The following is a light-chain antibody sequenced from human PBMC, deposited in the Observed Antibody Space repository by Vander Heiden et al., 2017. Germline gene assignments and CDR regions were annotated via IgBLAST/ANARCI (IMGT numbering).Light chain of an antibody. CDR3: QQHYSLPLT. V-gene: IGKV4-1*01. Sequence: LMTQSPDSLAVSLGERATINCKSSQSVLYSSNNKNRLAWYQQKPGQSPKLLIDWASTRESGVPDRFSGSGSGTDFTLTISSLQAEDVAVYYCQQHYSLPLTFGGGTKVEIK. CDR2: WAS. CDR1: QSVLYSSNNKNR. J-gene: IGKJ4*01.